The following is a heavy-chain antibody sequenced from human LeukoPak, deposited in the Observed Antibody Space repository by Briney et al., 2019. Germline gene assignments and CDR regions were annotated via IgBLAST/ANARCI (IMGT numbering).Heavy chain of an antibody. Sequence: GASVKVSCKASGYTFTSYGISWVRQAPGQGLEWMGWISAYNGNTNYAQKLQGRVTMTTDTSTSTAYMELRSLRSDDTAVYYCARDLALYCSTTSCQDAFDIWGQGTMVTVSS. D-gene: IGHD2-2*01. V-gene: IGHV1-18*01. CDR1: GYTFTSYG. CDR3: ARDLALYCSTTSCQDAFDI. CDR2: ISAYNGNT. J-gene: IGHJ3*02.